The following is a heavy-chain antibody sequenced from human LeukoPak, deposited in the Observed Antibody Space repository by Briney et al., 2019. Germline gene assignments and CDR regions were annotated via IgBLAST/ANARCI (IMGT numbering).Heavy chain of an antibody. V-gene: IGHV1-18*01. CDR3: ARVYPDCSSTSCYRFYYYYGMDV. J-gene: IGHJ6*02. Sequence: ASVKVSCKASGGTFSSYAISWVRQAPGQGLEWMGWISAYNGNTNYAQKLQGRVTMTTDTSTSTAYMELRSLRSDDTAVYYCARVYPDCSSTSCYRFYYYYGMDVWGQGTTVTVSS. CDR2: ISAYNGNT. CDR1: GGTFSSYA. D-gene: IGHD2-2*01.